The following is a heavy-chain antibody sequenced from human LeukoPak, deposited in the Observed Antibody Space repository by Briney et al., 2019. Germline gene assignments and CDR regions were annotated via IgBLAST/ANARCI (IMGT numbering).Heavy chain of an antibody. V-gene: IGHV1-18*01. D-gene: IGHD3-10*01. CDR2: ISAYNGNT. J-gene: IGHJ4*02. Sequence: GAPVKVSCKASGYTFTSYGISWVRQAPGQGLEWMGWISAYNGNTNYAQKLQGRVTMTTDTSTSTAYMELRSLRSDDTAVYYCARDEGLLWFGEPQYYFDYWGQGTLVTVSS. CDR1: GYTFTSYG. CDR3: ARDEGLLWFGEPQYYFDY.